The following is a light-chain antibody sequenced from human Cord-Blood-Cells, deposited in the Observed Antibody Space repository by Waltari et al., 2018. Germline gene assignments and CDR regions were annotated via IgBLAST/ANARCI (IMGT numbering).Light chain of an antibody. CDR1: SSDVGSYNL. CDR3: CSYAGSSVYV. Sequence: QSALTQPASVSGSPGQSITISCTGTSSDVGSYNLVSWYQQHPGKAPKLMIYEGSKRPSGVSNRFSGSKPGNTASLTISGLQAEDEADYYCCSYAGSSVYVFGTGTKVTVL. V-gene: IGLV2-23*01. CDR2: EGS. J-gene: IGLJ1*01.